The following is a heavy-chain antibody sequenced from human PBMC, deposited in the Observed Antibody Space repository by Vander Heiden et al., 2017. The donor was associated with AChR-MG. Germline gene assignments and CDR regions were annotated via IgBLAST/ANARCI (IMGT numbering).Heavy chain of an antibody. CDR2: ISGSGGST. CDR3: AKLSPYYDSSGFHDAFDI. CDR1: GFTFSSYA. D-gene: IGHD3-22*01. V-gene: IGHV3-23*01. Sequence: EVQLLESGGGLVQPGGSLRLSCAASGFTFSSYARSWVRQAPGKGLEWVSAISGSGGSTYYADSVKGRFTISRDNSKNTLYLQMNSLRAEDTAVYYCAKLSPYYDSSGFHDAFDIWGQGTVVTVSS. J-gene: IGHJ3*02.